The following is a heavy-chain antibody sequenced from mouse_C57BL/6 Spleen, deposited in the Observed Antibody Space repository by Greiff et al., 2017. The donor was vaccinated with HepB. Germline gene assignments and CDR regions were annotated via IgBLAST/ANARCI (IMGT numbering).Heavy chain of an antibody. D-gene: IGHD1-1*01. V-gene: IGHV14-4*01. Sequence: VQLQQSGAELVRPGASVKLSCTASGFNIKDDYMHWVKQRPEQGLEWIGWIDPENGDTEYASKFQGKATITADTSSNTAYLQLSSLTSEDTAVYYCTRHGSSYWYFDVWGTGTTVTVSS. CDR3: TRHGSSYWYFDV. CDR1: GFNIKDDY. CDR2: IDPENGDT. J-gene: IGHJ1*03.